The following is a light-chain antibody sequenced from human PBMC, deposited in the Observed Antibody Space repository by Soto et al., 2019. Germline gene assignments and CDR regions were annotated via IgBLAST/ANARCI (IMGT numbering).Light chain of an antibody. CDR3: QQYNTWPFT. J-gene: IGKJ3*01. CDR1: QNVNID. Sequence: EKVLTQSPATLSVSPGERATLSCRASQNVNIDLVWYQQKPGQAPKVLIFSASARDTGIPARFIGGGSETEFTLTISSLQPEDSAVYFCQQYNTWPFTFGPGTKVDIK. CDR2: SAS. V-gene: IGKV3D-15*01.